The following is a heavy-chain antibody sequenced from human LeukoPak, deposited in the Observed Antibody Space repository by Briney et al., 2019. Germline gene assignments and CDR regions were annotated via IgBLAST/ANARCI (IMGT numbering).Heavy chain of an antibody. D-gene: IGHD3-10*01. V-gene: IGHV1-69*13. J-gene: IGHJ6*02. CDR2: IIPIFGTA. CDR1: GGTFSSYA. CDR3: ARDRPHYYGSGSYYKYYYYGMDV. Sequence: ASVKVSCKASGGTFSSYAISWVRQAPGQGLEWMGGIIPIFGTANYAQKFQGRVTITADESTSTAYMELSSLRSEDTAVYYCARDRPHYYGSGSYYKYYYYGMDVWGQGTTVTVSS.